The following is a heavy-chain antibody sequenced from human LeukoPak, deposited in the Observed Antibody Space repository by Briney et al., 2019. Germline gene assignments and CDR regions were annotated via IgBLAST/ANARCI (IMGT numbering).Heavy chain of an antibody. J-gene: IGHJ4*02. Sequence: PSEPLSLTCAVWGGFFSGYYWSWIREPPGKGLEWFGEINHSGSTNYNPSLKSRVTISVDTSKTQFSLKLSSVTAADTAVYYCPRIFRGAYFDYWGQGTLVTVSS. CDR2: INHSGST. D-gene: IGHD3-10*01. CDR1: GGFFSGYY. CDR3: PRIFRGAYFDY. V-gene: IGHV4-34*01.